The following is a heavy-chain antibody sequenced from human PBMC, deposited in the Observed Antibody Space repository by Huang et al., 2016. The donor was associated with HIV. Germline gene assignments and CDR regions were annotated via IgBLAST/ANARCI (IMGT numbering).Heavy chain of an antibody. Sequence: QLQLQESGPGLVKPSETLSLTCTVSGGSIRSDNYYWGWIRQPPGKGLEWIGSSYYIGTTYYNPPLRRLVTITVGTSKNLFSLRMRSVTAADTAVYYCARLPGSITMIRGVITDPYWGQGTLVTVSS. D-gene: IGHD3-10*01. CDR2: SYYIGTT. J-gene: IGHJ4*02. V-gene: IGHV4-39*01. CDR1: GGSIRSDNYY. CDR3: ARLPGSITMIRGVITDPY.